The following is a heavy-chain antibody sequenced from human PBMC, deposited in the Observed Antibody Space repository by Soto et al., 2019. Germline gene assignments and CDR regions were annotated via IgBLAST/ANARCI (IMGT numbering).Heavy chain of an antibody. V-gene: IGHV3-23*01. CDR1: GFTFSSYA. CDR3: AKVRRDPDSVSSLY. CDR2: ISAAGGLT. D-gene: IGHD1-26*01. J-gene: IGHJ4*02. Sequence: EVQLLESGGGVVQPGGSLRLSCAASGFTFSSYAMTWVRQAPGKGLEWVSAISAAGGLTYYADSVKGRFTISRDNSKNTLYLQMNSLRAEDTAVHYCAKVRRDPDSVSSLYWGQGTPVSVSS.